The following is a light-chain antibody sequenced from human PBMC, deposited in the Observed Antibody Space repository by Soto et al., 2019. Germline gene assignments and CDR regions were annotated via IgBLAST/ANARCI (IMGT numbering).Light chain of an antibody. CDR2: DVS. J-gene: IGLJ1*01. CDR1: SSDVGGYNY. CDR3: SSYTSSSSYV. V-gene: IGLV2-14*01. Sequence: QSALTQPASVSGSPGQSITISCTGTSSDVGGYNYVSWYQQHPGKAPKLMIYDVSNRPSGVSNRFSGSKSGNTASLTISGRHAEDEADYYCSSYTSSSSYVFGTGTKVTVL.